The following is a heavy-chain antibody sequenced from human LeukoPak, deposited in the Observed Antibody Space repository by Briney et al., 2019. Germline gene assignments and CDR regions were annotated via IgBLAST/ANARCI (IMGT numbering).Heavy chain of an antibody. D-gene: IGHD3-22*01. CDR1: GFTFSSYS. Sequence: GGSLRLSCAASGFTFSSYSMNWVRQAPGKGLEWVSYISSSSSTIYYADSVKGRFTISRDNAKNSLYLQMNSLRAEDTAVYYCAREGWYYDSSGYSNWDLDYWGQGTLVTVSS. CDR2: ISSSSSTI. J-gene: IGHJ4*02. V-gene: IGHV3-48*04. CDR3: AREGWYYDSSGYSNWDLDY.